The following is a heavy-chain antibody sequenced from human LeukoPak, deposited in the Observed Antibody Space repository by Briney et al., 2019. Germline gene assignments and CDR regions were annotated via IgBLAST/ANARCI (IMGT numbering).Heavy chain of an antibody. V-gene: IGHV4-39*07. J-gene: IGHJ4*02. CDR3: ARRSAQGWLQLFDY. CDR1: GGSISSSSYY. CDR2: IYYSGST. Sequence: PSETLSLTCTVSGGSISSSSYYWGWIRQPPGKGLEWIGSIYYSGSTYYNPSLKSRVTISVDTSKNQFSLKLSSVTAADTAVYYCARRSAQGWLQLFDYWGQGTLVTVSS. D-gene: IGHD5-24*01.